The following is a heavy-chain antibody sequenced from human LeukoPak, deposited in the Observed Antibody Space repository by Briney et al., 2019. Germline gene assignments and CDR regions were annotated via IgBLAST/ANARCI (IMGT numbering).Heavy chain of an antibody. CDR2: INPNSGGT. D-gene: IGHD5-18*01. V-gene: IGHV1-2*02. CDR1: GYTFTGYY. CDR3: ARAFALGGAMVTSYWFDP. Sequence: ASVKVSCKASGYTFTGYYMHWVRQAPGQGLEWMGWINPNSGGTNYAQKFKGRFTMTRDTSISTAYMELSRLRSDDTAVYYCARAFALGGAMVTSYWFDPWGQGTLVTVSS. J-gene: IGHJ5*02.